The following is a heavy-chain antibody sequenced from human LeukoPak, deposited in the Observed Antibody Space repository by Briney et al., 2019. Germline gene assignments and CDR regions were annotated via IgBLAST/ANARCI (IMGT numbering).Heavy chain of an antibody. J-gene: IGHJ3*02. CDR3: AKDSWYSRGFRGPNAFDI. Sequence: PGGSLRLSCVASGFSISSHWMSWVRQAPGKGLEWVSAISGSGGSTYYADSVKGRFTISRDNSKNTLYLQMNSLRAEDTAVYYCAKDSWYSRGFRGPNAFDIWGQGTMVTVSS. CDR1: GFSISSHW. D-gene: IGHD2-15*01. CDR2: ISGSGGST. V-gene: IGHV3-23*01.